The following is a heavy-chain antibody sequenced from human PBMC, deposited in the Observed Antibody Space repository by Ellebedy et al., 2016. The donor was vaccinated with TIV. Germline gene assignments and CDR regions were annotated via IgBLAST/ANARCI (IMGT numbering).Heavy chain of an antibody. CDR1: GYTFTSYG. J-gene: IGHJ6*02. V-gene: IGHV1-18*01. Sequence: ASVKVSCKASGYTFTSYGISWVRQAPGQGLEWMGWISAYNGNTNYAQKLQGRVTMTTDTSTSTAYMELRSLRSDDTAVYYCARDFPYDFWSGYPPLYYYYGMDVWGQGTTVTVSS. CDR3: ARDFPYDFWSGYPPLYYYYGMDV. CDR2: ISAYNGNT. D-gene: IGHD3-3*01.